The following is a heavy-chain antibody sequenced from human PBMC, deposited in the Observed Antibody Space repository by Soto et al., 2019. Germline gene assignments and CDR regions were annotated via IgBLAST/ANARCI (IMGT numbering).Heavy chain of an antibody. V-gene: IGHV3-30-3*01. CDR1: GFTFTSYA. Sequence: QVQLVESGGGVVQPGRSLRLSCAASGFTFTSYAMHWVRQAPGKGLEWVAVISDDGSNKYYADSVKGRFTISRDNSKNTLYLQMTSLRAEDRAAYYCARDARDGYNLYFDYWGQGTLVTVSS. CDR2: ISDDGSNK. CDR3: ARDARDGYNLYFDY. D-gene: IGHD5-12*01. J-gene: IGHJ4*02.